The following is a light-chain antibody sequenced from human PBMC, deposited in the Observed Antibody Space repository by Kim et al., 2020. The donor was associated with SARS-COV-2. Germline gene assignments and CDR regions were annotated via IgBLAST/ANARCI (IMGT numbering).Light chain of an antibody. J-gene: IGKJ4*01. V-gene: IGKV4-1*01. CDR3: QQYYSTPLT. CDR2: WAS. CDR1: QSVLYSSNNKNY. Sequence: ATINCKSSQSVLYSSNNKNYLAWYQQKPGQPPKLLIYWASTRESGVPDRFSGSGSGTDFTLTVSSLQAEDVAVYYCQQYYSTPLTFGGGTKVDIK.